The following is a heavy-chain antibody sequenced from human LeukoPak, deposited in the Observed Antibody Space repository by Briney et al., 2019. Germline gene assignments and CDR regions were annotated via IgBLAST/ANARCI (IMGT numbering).Heavy chain of an antibody. CDR1: GFTFTNNA. CDR3: SGHGSNSY. CDR2: IRGGGDT. J-gene: IGHJ4*02. V-gene: IGHV3-23*01. D-gene: IGHD6-13*01. Sequence: PGGSLRLSCAASGFTFTNNALSWFRQAPGKGLEWVSDIRGGGDTYYAKSVKGRFTISRDNSKNTLYLQMNSLRAEDTALYYASGHGSNSYWGQGTLVTVSS.